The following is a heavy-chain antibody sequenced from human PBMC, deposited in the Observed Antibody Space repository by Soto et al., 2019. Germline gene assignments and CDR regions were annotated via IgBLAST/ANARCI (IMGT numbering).Heavy chain of an antibody. CDR2: ISWDGDSA. V-gene: IGHV3-43*01. CDR1: GLTFEDHT. CDR3: AKGFYYYDSSGHPPDY. D-gene: IGHD3-22*01. Sequence: GSLRLSCTASGLTFEDHTMHWVRQAPGKGLEWVSLISWDGDSAYYADSVKGRFTISRDNSKNSLYLQMNSLRTEDTALYYCAKGFYYYDSSGHPPDYWGQGTLVTVSS. J-gene: IGHJ4*02.